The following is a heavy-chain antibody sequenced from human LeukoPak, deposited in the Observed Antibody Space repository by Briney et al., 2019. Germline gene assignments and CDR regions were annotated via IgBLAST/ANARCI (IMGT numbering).Heavy chain of an antibody. D-gene: IGHD5-18*01. J-gene: IGHJ4*02. CDR1: GGSFSGYY. CDR3: ARVSGYSYGSFDY. CDR2: INHSGSS. Sequence: SETLSLTCAVYGGSFSGYYWSWLRQPPAKGLEWIGEINHSGSSNYNPSLKRRVTISVDTSKNQFSLKLSSGTAADTAVYYCARVSGYSYGSFDYWGQGTLVTVSS. V-gene: IGHV4-34*01.